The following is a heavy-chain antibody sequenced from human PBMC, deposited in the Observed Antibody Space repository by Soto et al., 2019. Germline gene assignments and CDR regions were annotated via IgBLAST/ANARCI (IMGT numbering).Heavy chain of an antibody. Sequence: SETLSLTCTVSGGSISSYYWSWIRQPPGKGLEWIGYIYYSGSTNYNPSLKSRVTISVDTSKNQFSLKLSSVTAADTAVYYCARIAAASYFDYWGQGTLVTVS. CDR3: ARIAAASYFDY. V-gene: IGHV4-59*01. D-gene: IGHD6-13*01. J-gene: IGHJ4*02. CDR2: IYYSGST. CDR1: GGSISSYY.